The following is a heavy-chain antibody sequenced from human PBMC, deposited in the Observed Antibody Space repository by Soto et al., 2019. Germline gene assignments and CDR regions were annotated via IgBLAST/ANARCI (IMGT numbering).Heavy chain of an antibody. CDR1: GFTFSSYS. V-gene: IGHV3-48*02. Sequence: GGSLRLSCAASGFTFSSYSMNWVRQAPGKGLEWVSYISSSSSTIYYADSVKGRFTISRDNAKNSLYLQMNSLRDEDTAVYYCARGQLWLVDYYYYGMDVWGQGTTVTVS. J-gene: IGHJ6*02. D-gene: IGHD5-18*01. CDR2: ISSSSSTI. CDR3: ARGQLWLVDYYYYGMDV.